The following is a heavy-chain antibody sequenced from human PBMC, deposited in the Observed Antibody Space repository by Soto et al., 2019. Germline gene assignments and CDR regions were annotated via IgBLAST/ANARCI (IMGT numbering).Heavy chain of an antibody. Sequence: SVKVSCKASGGTFSSYAISWVRQAPGQGLEWMGGIIPIFGTANYAQKFQGRVTITADESTSTAYMELSSLRSEDTAVYYCARSYYDFWSGYHTRNWFDPWGQGTLVTVSS. CDR3: ARSYYDFWSGYHTRNWFDP. CDR2: IIPIFGTA. D-gene: IGHD3-3*01. V-gene: IGHV1-69*13. J-gene: IGHJ5*02. CDR1: GGTFSSYA.